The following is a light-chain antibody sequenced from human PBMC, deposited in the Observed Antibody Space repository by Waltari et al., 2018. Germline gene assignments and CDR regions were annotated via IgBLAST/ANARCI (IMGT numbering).Light chain of an antibody. V-gene: IGLV3-21*04. J-gene: IGLJ2*01. CDR1: DIGGRS. CDR3: QVWDSSRHHVI. CDR2: YDT. Sequence: SYILTQPPSVSVAPGQRARITCGVADIGGRSVHGRQQMPGQAPVLVIYYDTDRPSGLPDRFSGSHSGNTATLTISRVEAGDEADYYGQVWDSSRHHVIFGGGTRLTVL.